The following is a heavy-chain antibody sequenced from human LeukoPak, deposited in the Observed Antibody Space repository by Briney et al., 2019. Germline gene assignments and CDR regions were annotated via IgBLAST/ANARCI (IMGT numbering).Heavy chain of an antibody. CDR1: GFTFSSYS. Sequence: GGSLRLSCAASGFTFSSYSMNWVRQAPGQGLEWMGWISAYNGNTNYAQKLQGRVTMTTDTSTSTAYMELRSLRSDDTAVYYCAREREESGWYRWFDPRGQGTLVTVSS. CDR2: ISAYNGNT. J-gene: IGHJ5*02. CDR3: AREREESGWYRWFDP. V-gene: IGHV1-18*01. D-gene: IGHD6-19*01.